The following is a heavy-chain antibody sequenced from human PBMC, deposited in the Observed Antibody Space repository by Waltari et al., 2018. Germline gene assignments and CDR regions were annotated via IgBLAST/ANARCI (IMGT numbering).Heavy chain of an antibody. Sequence: EVQLVESGGGLVQPGESLRLTCLVSGFRVSIRAMNWVRQAPGKGLEWVSAITNNNGKTYYAYSVKDRFSISRDSSKNEVYLQMDSLRADDTAIYYCAKDHPSSGWPTFEYWGRGVMVTVSS. V-gene: IGHV3-23*04. CDR3: AKDHPSSGWPTFEY. J-gene: IGHJ4*02. CDR1: GFRVSIRA. CDR2: ITNNNGKT. D-gene: IGHD6-25*01.